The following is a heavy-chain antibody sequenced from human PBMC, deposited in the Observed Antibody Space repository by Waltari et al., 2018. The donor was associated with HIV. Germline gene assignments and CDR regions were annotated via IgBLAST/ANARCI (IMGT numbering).Heavy chain of an antibody. J-gene: IGHJ5*02. D-gene: IGHD6-6*01. CDR2: ISSSGNFK. CDR3: ARDSRGSTWSLNWFDP. Sequence: EVQLVESGGGPVKPGESLRLSCVTSGFIFNSYSMNWVRQAPGKGPEWVSDISSSGNFKHYADEVKGRFTISRDNAENSLYLQMNGLRAEDTAIYYCARDSRGSTWSLNWFDPWGQGTLVTVSS. CDR1: GFIFNSYS. V-gene: IGHV3-21*02.